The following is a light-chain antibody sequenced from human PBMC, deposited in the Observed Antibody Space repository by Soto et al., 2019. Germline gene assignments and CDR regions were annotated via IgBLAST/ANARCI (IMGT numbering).Light chain of an antibody. CDR1: SSDVGDNKY. CDR3: SSYTSSSTLYV. J-gene: IGLJ1*01. Sequence: QSALTQPASVSGSPGQSITISCTGTSSDVGDNKYVSWYQQHPGKAPKLMIYDVTARPPGVSNRFSGSKSGNTASLTISGLQAEDEADYYCSSYTSSSTLYVFGTGTKVTVL. V-gene: IGLV2-14*01. CDR2: DVT.